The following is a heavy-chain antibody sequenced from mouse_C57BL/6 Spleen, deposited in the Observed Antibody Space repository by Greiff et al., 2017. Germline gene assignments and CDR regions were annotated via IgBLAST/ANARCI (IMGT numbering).Heavy chain of an antibody. D-gene: IGHD1-1*01. CDR2: IWSDGST. Sequence: VQLQESGPGLVPPSQSLSITCTVSGFSLTRYGVHWVRQSPGKGLEWLGVIWSDGSTTYNSALESRLSISKDNSKSQVFLKMNSLQTDDTAMYYCSRYNYYCSSYAMDYWGQGTSGTVSS. CDR1: GFSLTRYG. V-gene: IGHV2-6*02. CDR3: SRYNYYCSSYAMDY. J-gene: IGHJ4*01.